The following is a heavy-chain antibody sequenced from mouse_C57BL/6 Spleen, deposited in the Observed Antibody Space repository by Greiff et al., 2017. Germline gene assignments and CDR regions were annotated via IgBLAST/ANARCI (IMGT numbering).Heavy chain of an antibody. V-gene: IGHV1-50*01. Sequence: VQLQQPGAELVKPGASVKLSCKASGYTFTSYWMQWVKQRPGQGLEWIGEIDPSDSYTNYNQKFKGKATLTVDTSSSTAYMQLSSLTSEDSAVYYCARKGIITTVVADYWGQGTTLTVSS. CDR1: GYTFTSYW. J-gene: IGHJ2*01. CDR3: ARKGIITTVVADY. CDR2: IDPSDSYT. D-gene: IGHD1-1*01.